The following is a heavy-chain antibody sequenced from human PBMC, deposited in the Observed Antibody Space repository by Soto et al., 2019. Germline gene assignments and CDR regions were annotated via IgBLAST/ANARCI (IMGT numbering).Heavy chain of an antibody. CDR1: GYSFKNYA. CDR2: TNEGSGNT. D-gene: IGHD3-3*01. V-gene: IGHV1-3*01. J-gene: IGHJ4*02. CDR3: ARDDRSVSGVVTLDH. Sequence: GDSVKVSCKATGYSFKNYAVHWVRQAPGQRLEWMGFTNEGSGNTRFSQKFQGRISITRDTSASTVYLDLSSLTSEDTAIYYCARDDRSVSGVVTLDHWGPGPLVTVS.